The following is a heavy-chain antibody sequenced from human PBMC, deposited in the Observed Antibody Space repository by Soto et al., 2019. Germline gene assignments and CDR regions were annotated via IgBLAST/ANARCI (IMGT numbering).Heavy chain of an antibody. Sequence: TSETLSLTCAVYGGSFSGYYWSWIRQPPGKGLEWIGEINHSGSTNYNPSLKSRVTISVDTSKNQFSLKLSSVTAADTAVYYCARYCGGDCSTYYYYGMDVWGQGTTVTVSS. CDR1: GGSFSGYY. V-gene: IGHV4-34*01. CDR2: INHSGST. D-gene: IGHD2-21*02. J-gene: IGHJ6*02. CDR3: ARYCGGDCSTYYYYGMDV.